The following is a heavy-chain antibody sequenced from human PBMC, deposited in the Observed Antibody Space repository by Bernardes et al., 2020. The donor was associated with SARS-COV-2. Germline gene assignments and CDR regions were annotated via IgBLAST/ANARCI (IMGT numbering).Heavy chain of an antibody. V-gene: IGHV4-59*11. J-gene: IGHJ4*02. D-gene: IGHD1-26*01. CDR1: GGSISSHY. CDR3: ARDPRSGTYGVDYFDY. Sequence: SETLSLTCTVSGGSISSHYWSWIRQPPGKGLEWIGSIYYSGSTTYNPSLKSRVTLSVDTSKSQFSLKLSSVTAEDTAVYYCARDPRSGTYGVDYFDYWGQGTLVTVSS. CDR2: IYYSGST.